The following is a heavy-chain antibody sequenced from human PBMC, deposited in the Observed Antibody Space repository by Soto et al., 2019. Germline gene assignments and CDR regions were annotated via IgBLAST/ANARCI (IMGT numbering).Heavy chain of an antibody. J-gene: IGHJ6*02. CDR3: ARIWGPYYYYGMDV. CDR1: GFSLSNARMG. Sequence: QVTLKESGPVLVKPTETLTLTCTVSGFSLSNARMGVSWIRQPPGKALEWLAHIFSNDEKSYSTSLKSMLTISKDTYKSQVVLTMTNMDPVDTATYYCARIWGPYYYYGMDVWGQGTTVTVSS. V-gene: IGHV2-26*01. D-gene: IGHD7-27*01. CDR2: IFSNDEK.